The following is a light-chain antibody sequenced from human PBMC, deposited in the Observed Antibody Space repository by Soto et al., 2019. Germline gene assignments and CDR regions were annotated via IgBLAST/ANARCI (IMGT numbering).Light chain of an antibody. V-gene: IGLV1-40*01. Sequence: QAVVTKPPSVSGAPGQRVTISCTGSSSNIGAGYDVHWYQQLPGTAPKLLIYGNSNRPSGVPDRFSGSKSGTSASLAITGLQAEDEADYYCQSYDSSLSGPVVFGGGTKVTVL. CDR2: GNS. CDR1: SSNIGAGYD. CDR3: QSYDSSLSGPVV. J-gene: IGLJ2*01.